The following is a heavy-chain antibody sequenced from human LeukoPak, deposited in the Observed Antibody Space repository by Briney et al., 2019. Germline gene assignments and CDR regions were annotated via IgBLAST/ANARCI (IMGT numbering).Heavy chain of an antibody. CDR2: IDPSDSYT. Sequence: GESLKISCKGSGYSFTSYWISWVRQMPGKGLEWMGRIDPSDSYTNYSPSFQGHVTISADKSISTAYLQWSSPKASDTAMYYCARRRVDYVDWFDPWGQGTLVTVSS. CDR1: GYSFTSYW. V-gene: IGHV5-10-1*01. CDR3: ARRRVDYVDWFDP. D-gene: IGHD4-17*01. J-gene: IGHJ5*02.